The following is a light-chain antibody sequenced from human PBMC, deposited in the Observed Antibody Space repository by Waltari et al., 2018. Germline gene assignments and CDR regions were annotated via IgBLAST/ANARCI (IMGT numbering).Light chain of an antibody. CDR2: WAS. V-gene: IGKV4-1*01. Sequence: DIVMTQSPDSLAVSLGERATIDCKSSQSILYSSNNKNYLAWYQRKPGQPPTLLIYWASTRESGVPDLFSGSGSGTDFTLTISSLQAEDVAVYYCQQYYSTPPSFGGGTKVEIK. J-gene: IGKJ4*01. CDR3: QQYYSTPPS. CDR1: QSILYSSNNKNY.